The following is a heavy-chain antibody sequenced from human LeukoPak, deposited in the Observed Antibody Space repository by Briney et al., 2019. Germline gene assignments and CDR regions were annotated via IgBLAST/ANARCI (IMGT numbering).Heavy chain of an antibody. D-gene: IGHD1-1*01. CDR1: GGSISSYY. CDR2: IYHSGST. Sequence: PSETLSLTCTVSGGSISSYYWSWIRQPPGKGLEWIGYIYHSGSTNYNPSLKSRVTISVDTSKNQFSLKLSSVTAADPAVYYCARDPNWVFDLWGRGTLVTVSS. CDR3: ARDPNWVFDL. V-gene: IGHV4-59*01. J-gene: IGHJ2*01.